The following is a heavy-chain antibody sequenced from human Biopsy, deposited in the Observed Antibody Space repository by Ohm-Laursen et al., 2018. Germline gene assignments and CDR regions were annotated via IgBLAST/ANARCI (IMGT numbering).Heavy chain of an antibody. CDR1: GFRFDNTG. CDR3: TKNTQWEGSGYLDAFHI. D-gene: IGHD3-22*01. CDR2: ISWSSDSI. J-gene: IGHJ3*02. V-gene: IGHV3-9*01. Sequence: SLRLSCTASGFRFDNTGMHWVRQGPGRGLEWVAGISWSSDSITYAKSVTGRFTISRDNGENSLYLQMNSLRPEDTALYYCTKNTQWEGSGYLDAFHIWGHGAMVTVSS.